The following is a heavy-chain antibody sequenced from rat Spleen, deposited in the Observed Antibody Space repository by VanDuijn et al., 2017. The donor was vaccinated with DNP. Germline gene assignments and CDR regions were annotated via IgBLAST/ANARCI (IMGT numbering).Heavy chain of an antibody. CDR2: IIYDGSHT. CDR1: GFTFSDYN. V-gene: IGHV5S10*01. Sequence: EVQLVESGGDLLQPGRSLKLSCAASGFTFSDYNMAWVRQAPTKGLDWVATIIYDGSHTFYRDSVQGRFTISRDNPKTTLYLQMDSLRSDDTATYHCVTRGLYGGYDHWGQGVMVTVSS. CDR3: VTRGLYGGYDH. J-gene: IGHJ2*01. D-gene: IGHD1-11*01.